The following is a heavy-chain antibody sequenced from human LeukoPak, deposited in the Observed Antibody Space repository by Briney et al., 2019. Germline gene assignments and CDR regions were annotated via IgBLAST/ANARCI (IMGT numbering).Heavy chain of an antibody. V-gene: IGHV3-7*01. D-gene: IGHD1-26*01. J-gene: IGHJ6*03. CDR3: ARDPYSGSYGNYYYYFMDV. CDR1: EFTFNNYW. Sequence: GGSLRLSCAASEFTFNNYWMSWVRQAPGKGLEWVANIKQDGSEKYYVDSVKGRFTISRDNAKNSLYLQMNSLRAEDTAVYYCARDPYSGSYGNYYYYFMDVWGKGTTVTISS. CDR2: IKQDGSEK.